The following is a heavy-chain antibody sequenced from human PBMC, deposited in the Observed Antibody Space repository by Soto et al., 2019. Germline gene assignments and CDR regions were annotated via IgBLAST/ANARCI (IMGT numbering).Heavy chain of an antibody. V-gene: IGHV1-69*02. CDR1: GDTFAFYS. CDR3: ATSYGSGYRAFDY. J-gene: IGHJ4*02. D-gene: IGHD3-10*01. CDR2: SNPILSMS. Sequence: QVQLVQSGAEVKRPGSSVKVSCTASGDTFAFYSINWVRQAPGLGLEWMGRSNPILSMSNYAQRFQGRVTMTADKSTSTAYMVLNSLRSEDTAIYYCATSYGSGYRAFDYWGPGALVTVSS.